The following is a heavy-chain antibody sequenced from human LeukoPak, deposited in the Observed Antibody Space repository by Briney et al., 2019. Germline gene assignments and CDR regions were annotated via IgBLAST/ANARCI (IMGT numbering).Heavy chain of an antibody. CDR3: ARDLGDGYNPDY. D-gene: IGHD5-24*01. J-gene: IGHJ4*02. V-gene: IGHV3-33*01. CDR1: GFTFSNYG. Sequence: GRSLRLSCAAPGFTFSNYGMHWVRQAPGKGLEWVAVIWYDGSNKYYGDSVKGRFTISRDNSKNTLYLQMNSLRAEDTAVYYCARDLGDGYNPDYWGQGTLVTVSS. CDR2: IWYDGSNK.